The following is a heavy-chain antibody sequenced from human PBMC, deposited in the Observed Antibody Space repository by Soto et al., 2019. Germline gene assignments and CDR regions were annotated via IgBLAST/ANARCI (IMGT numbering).Heavy chain of an antibody. J-gene: IGHJ6*02. CDR3: AKVSLGATTITDYYYYGMDV. CDR1: GFTFSSYA. D-gene: IGHD1-26*01. CDR2: ISGGGGST. Sequence: PGGSLRLSCAASGFTFSSYAMSWVRQAPGKGLEWVSAISGGGGSTYYADSVKGRVTISRDNSKSTLYLQMNSLRAEDTAVYYCAKVSLGATTITDYYYYGMDVWGQGTTVTVSS. V-gene: IGHV3-23*01.